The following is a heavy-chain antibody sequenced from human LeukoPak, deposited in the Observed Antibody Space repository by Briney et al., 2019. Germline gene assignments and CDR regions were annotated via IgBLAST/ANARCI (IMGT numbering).Heavy chain of an antibody. CDR2: ISGSGGST. J-gene: IGHJ4*02. Sequence: GGSLRLSCAASGFTFSNAWMSWVRQAPGKGLEWVSAISGSGGSTYYADSVKGRFTISRDNSKNPLYLQMNSLRAEDTAVYYCAKKQDIVVVPAAMGFDYWGQGTLVTVSS. CDR1: GFTFSNAW. V-gene: IGHV3-23*01. CDR3: AKKQDIVVVPAAMGFDY. D-gene: IGHD2-2*01.